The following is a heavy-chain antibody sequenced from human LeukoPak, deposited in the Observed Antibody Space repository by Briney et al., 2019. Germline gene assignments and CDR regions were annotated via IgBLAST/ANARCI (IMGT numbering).Heavy chain of an antibody. Sequence: GASVKVSCKASGGTFSSYAISWVRQAPGQGLEWMGGIIPIFGTANYAQKFQGRVTITADESTSTAYMELSSLRSEDTAVYYCARVRDFWSGYLVLDAFDIWGQGTMVTVSS. D-gene: IGHD3-3*01. CDR1: GGTFSSYA. J-gene: IGHJ3*02. CDR3: ARVRDFWSGYLVLDAFDI. CDR2: IIPIFGTA. V-gene: IGHV1-69*13.